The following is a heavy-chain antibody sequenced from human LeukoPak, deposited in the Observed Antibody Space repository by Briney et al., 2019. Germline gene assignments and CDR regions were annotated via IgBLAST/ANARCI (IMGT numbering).Heavy chain of an antibody. Sequence: SETLSLTCAVSGGSFSGYYWSWIRQPPGKGLEWIGEINHSGSTEYNPSLKSRVTISVDTSKNQFSLKLSSVTAADTAVYYCARGSVMITFGGVIVPHRGAFDIWGQGTMVTVSS. CDR2: INHSGST. CDR3: ARGSVMITFGGVIVPHRGAFDI. CDR1: GGSFSGYY. J-gene: IGHJ3*02. V-gene: IGHV4-34*01. D-gene: IGHD3-16*02.